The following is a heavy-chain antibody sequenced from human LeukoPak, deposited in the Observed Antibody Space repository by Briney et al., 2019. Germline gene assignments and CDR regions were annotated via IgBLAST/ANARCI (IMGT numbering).Heavy chain of an antibody. J-gene: IGHJ4*02. CDR1: GGSISSYY. CDR3: ARWEARGGFDY. V-gene: IGHV4-59*01. Sequence: SETLSLTCTVSGGSISSYYWSWIRQPPGKGLEWIGYIYYSGSTNYNPSLKSRVTVSVDTSKNQFSLKLSSVTAADTAVYYCARWEARGGFDYWGQGTLVTVSS. CDR2: IYYSGST. D-gene: IGHD1-26*01.